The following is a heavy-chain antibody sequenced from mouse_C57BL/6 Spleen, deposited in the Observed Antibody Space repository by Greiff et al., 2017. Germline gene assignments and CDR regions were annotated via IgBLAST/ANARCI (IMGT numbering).Heavy chain of an antibody. V-gene: IGHV1-64*01. J-gene: IGHJ2*01. CDR1: GYTFTSYW. Sequence: QVHVKQPGAELVKPGASVKLSCKASGYTFTSYWMHWVKQRPGQGLEWIGMISPNSGSTNYNEKFKSKATLTVDKSSSTAYMQLSSLTSEDAAVYYCASGGLYYYYDVGVEYWGQGTTLSGSS. CDR3: ASGGLYYYYDVGVEY. CDR2: ISPNSGST. D-gene: IGHD2-4*01.